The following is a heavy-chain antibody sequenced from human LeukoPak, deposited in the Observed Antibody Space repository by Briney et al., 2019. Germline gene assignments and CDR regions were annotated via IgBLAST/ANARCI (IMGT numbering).Heavy chain of an antibody. J-gene: IGHJ4*02. V-gene: IGHV1-46*01. CDR3: ARDESSGEMRYSSSSPFDY. D-gene: IGHD6-6*01. Sequence: ASVKVSCKASGYTFTSHYMHWVRQAPGQGLEWMGIINPSGGSTSYAQKFQGRVTMTRDTSTSTVYMELSSLRSEDTAVYYCARDESSGEMRYSSSSPFDYWGRGTLVTVSS. CDR2: INPSGGST. CDR1: GYTFTSHY.